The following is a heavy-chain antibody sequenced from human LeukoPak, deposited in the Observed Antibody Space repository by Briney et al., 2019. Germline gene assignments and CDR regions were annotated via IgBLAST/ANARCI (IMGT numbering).Heavy chain of an antibody. CDR2: IYYSGST. J-gene: IGHJ5*02. CDR1: GGSISSSSYY. Sequence: SETLSLTCTVSGGSISSSSYYWGWIRQPPGKGLEWIGSIYYSGSTYYNPSLKSRVTISVDTSKNQFSLKLSSVTAADTAVYYCARVGSRHYDFWSGSPGHWFDPWGQGTLVTVSS. V-gene: IGHV4-39*07. CDR3: ARVGSRHYDFWSGSPGHWFDP. D-gene: IGHD3-3*01.